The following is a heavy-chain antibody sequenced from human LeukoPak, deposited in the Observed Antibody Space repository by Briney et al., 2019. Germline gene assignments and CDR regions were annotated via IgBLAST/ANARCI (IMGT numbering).Heavy chain of an antibody. V-gene: IGHV4-39*01. CDR2: IYYSGST. CDR1: GGSISSSSYY. D-gene: IGHD3-3*01. Sequence: PSETLSLTCTVSGGSISSSSYYWGWIRQPPGKGLEWIGSIYYSGSTYYNPSLKSRVTISVDTSKNQFSLKLSSVTAADTAVYYCARHFTAYYDFWSGYDAFDNWGQGTMVTVSS. CDR3: ARHFTAYYDFWSGYDAFDN. J-gene: IGHJ3*02.